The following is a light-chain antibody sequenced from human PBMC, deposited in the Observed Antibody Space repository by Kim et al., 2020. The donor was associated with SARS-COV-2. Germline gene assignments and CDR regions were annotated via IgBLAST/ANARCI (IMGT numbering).Light chain of an antibody. CDR3: QQFYSTPRT. V-gene: IGKV4-1*01. J-gene: IGKJ2*01. CDR2: WAS. CDR1: QSVLYSSNNKNY. Sequence: RATINCKSSQSVLYSSNNKNYLAWYQQKPGQPPKLLIYWASIRESGVPDRFSSSGSETDFTLTISSLQAEDVAVYYCQQFYSTPRTFGQGTKLEI.